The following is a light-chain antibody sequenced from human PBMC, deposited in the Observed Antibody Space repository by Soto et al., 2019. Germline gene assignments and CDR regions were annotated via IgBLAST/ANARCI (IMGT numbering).Light chain of an antibody. CDR3: QQYSSSRT. CDR1: QSVSSSY. CDR2: GAS. V-gene: IGKV3-20*01. J-gene: IGKJ1*01. Sequence: EIVLTQSPGTLSLSPGERATLSCRASQSVSSSYLAWYQQKPGQAPRLLIYGASSRATGIPDRFSGSGSGTDFTLTISRLEPEDFAVYYCQQYSSSRTFGQGNKVDIK.